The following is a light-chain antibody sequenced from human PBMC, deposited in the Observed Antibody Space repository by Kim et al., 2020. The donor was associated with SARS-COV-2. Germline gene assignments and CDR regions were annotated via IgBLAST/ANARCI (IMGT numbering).Light chain of an antibody. CDR3: FSRDSSGNHWV. CDR2: GKN. Sequence: ALGQTVRITGQGDSVIRYYASWYQLKPGQAPILVMYGKNSRPSGIPDRFSGSSSGNTATLTITGAQAEDEADYYCFSRDSSGNHWVFGGGTQLTVL. CDR1: SVIRYY. V-gene: IGLV3-19*01. J-gene: IGLJ3*02.